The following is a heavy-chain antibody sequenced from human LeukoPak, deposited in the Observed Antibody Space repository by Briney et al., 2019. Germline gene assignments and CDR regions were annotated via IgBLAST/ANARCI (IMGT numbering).Heavy chain of an antibody. D-gene: IGHD6-13*01. CDR2: IYYSGST. Sequence: SETLSLTCTVSGGSISSYYWSWIRQPPGKGLEWIGYIYYSGSTNYNPSLKSRVTISVDTSKNQFSLQLNSVTPEDTAVYYCARDQVELGYYFDYWGQGTLVTVSS. V-gene: IGHV4-59*12. CDR3: ARDQVELGYYFDY. J-gene: IGHJ4*02. CDR1: GGSISSYY.